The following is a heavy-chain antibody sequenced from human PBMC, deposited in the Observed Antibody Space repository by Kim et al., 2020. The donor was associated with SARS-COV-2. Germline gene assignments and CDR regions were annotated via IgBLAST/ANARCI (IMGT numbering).Heavy chain of an antibody. V-gene: IGHV4-59*13. D-gene: IGHD6-13*01. CDR3: ARGGYSSSWYEPSNWFDP. CDR2: IYYSGST. CDR1: GGSISSYY. Sequence: SETLSLTCTVSGGSISSYYWSWIRQPPGKGLEWIGYIYYSGSTNYNPSLKSRVTISVDTSKNQFSLKLSSVTAADTAVYYCARGGYSSSWYEPSNWFDPWGQGTLVTVSS. J-gene: IGHJ5*02.